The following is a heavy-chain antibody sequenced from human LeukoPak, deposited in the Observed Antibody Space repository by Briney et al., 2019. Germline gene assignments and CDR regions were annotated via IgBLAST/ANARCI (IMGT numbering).Heavy chain of an antibody. Sequence: ASVKVSCKASGYTFTSYGISWVRQAPGQGLEWMGWISAYNGNTNYAQKLQGRVTMTTDTSTSTAYMELRSLRSDDTAVYYCARDLRITIFGVVIPNYNWFDPWGQGTLVTVSS. V-gene: IGHV1-18*01. CDR3: ARDLRITIFGVVIPNYNWFDP. D-gene: IGHD3-3*01. CDR2: ISAYNGNT. J-gene: IGHJ5*02. CDR1: GYTFTSYG.